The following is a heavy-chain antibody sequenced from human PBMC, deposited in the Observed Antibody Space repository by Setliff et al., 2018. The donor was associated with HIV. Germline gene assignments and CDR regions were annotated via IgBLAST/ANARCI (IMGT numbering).Heavy chain of an antibody. Sequence: PGESLKISCKTSGYSFTTYWIGWVRQMPGKGLEWMALLYPGDSDIRYSPSFQSQVTVSADKSIGTAYLQWNSLKASDTALYFCARAPNSPYYSNFWYAYHWGQGTLVTVSS. CDR1: GYSFTTYW. CDR2: LYPGDSDI. J-gene: IGHJ5*02. CDR3: ARAPNSPYYSNFWYAYH. V-gene: IGHV5-51*01. D-gene: IGHD3-22*01.